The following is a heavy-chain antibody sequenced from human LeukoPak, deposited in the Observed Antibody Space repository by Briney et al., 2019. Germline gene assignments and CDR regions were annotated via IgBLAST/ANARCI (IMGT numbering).Heavy chain of an antibody. CDR2: ISSSGSTI. CDR1: GFTFSSYG. CDR3: ARAPDYFDY. Sequence: GGSLRLSCAASGFTFSSYGMNWVRQAPGKGLEWVSYISSSGSTIYYADSVKGRFTISRDNAKNSLYLQMSSLRAEDTAVYYCARAPDYFDYWGQGTLVTVSS. J-gene: IGHJ4*02. V-gene: IGHV3-48*03.